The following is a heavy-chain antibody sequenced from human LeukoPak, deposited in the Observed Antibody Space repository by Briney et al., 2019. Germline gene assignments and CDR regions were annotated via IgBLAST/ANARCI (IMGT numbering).Heavy chain of an antibody. CDR1: GFTVSSNY. CDR2: IYSGGST. Sequence: PGGSLRLSCAASGFTVSSNYMSWVRQAPGKGLGWVSVIYSGGSTYYADPVKGRFTISRDNSKNTLYLQMNSLRADDTAVYYCARDGSYCSSTSCSEGYYGMDVWGQGTTVTVSS. J-gene: IGHJ6*02. CDR3: ARDGSYCSSTSCSEGYYGMDV. D-gene: IGHD2-2*01. V-gene: IGHV3-53*01.